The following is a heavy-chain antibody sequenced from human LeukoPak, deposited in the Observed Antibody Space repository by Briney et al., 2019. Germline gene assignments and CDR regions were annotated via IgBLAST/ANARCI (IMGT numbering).Heavy chain of an antibody. V-gene: IGHV4-34*01. J-gene: IGHJ4*02. CDR2: INHSGST. D-gene: IGHD3-3*01. CDR1: GFTFSDYY. CDR3: ARGHYDFWSGYYTGFDY. Sequence: LRLSCAASGFTFSDYYMSWIRQPPGKGLEWIGEINHSGSTNYNPSLKSRVTISVDTSKNQFSLKLSSVTAADTAVYYCARGHYDFWSGYYTGFDYWGQGTLVTVSS.